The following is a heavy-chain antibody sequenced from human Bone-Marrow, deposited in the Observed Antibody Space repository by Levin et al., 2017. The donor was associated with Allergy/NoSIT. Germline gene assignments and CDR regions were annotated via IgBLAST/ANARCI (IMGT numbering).Heavy chain of an antibody. CDR1: GGSISSSSYY. D-gene: IGHD3-16*02. CDR3: ARDSINYDYVWGSYRLFDY. Sequence: NASETLSLTCTVSGGSISSSSYYWGWIRQPPGKGLEWIGSIYYSGSTYYNPSLKSRVTISVDTSKNQFSLKLSSVTAADTAVYYCARDSINYDYVWGSYRLFDYWGQGTLVTVSS. CDR2: IYYSGST. V-gene: IGHV4-39*07. J-gene: IGHJ4*02.